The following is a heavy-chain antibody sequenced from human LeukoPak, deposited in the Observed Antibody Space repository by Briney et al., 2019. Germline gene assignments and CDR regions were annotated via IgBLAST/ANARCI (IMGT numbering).Heavy chain of an antibody. CDR3: ARLPFGESYHVY. D-gene: IGHD3-10*01. J-gene: IGHJ4*02. Sequence: GESLTLSCAASGFTFSIYSMNWVRQAPGGGLGWVSSISSSGSYIYYGDSVTGRFTISTDNAQKSLYLQMNSLRAEDTAVYYSARLPFGESYHVYWGQGSLVTVSS. CDR2: ISSSGSYI. V-gene: IGHV3-21*01. CDR1: GFTFSIYS.